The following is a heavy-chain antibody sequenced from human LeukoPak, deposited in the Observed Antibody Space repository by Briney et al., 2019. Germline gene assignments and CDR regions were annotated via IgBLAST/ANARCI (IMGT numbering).Heavy chain of an antibody. CDR3: ARDPTYCGGDCYSDYYYYGMDV. J-gene: IGHJ6*02. D-gene: IGHD2-21*02. CDR2: IWYDGSNK. CDR1: GFTFSSYG. Sequence: GSLRLSCAASGFTFSSYGMHWVRQAPGKGLEWVAVIWYDGSNKYYADSVKGRFTISRDNSKNTLYLQMNSLRAEDTAVYYCARDPTYCGGDCYSDYYYYGMDVWGQGTTVTVSS. V-gene: IGHV3-33*08.